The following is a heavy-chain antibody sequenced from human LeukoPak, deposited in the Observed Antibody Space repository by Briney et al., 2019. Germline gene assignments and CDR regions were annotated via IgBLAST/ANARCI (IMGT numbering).Heavy chain of an antibody. Sequence: SETLSLTCAVSGGSISSNSYYWGWIRQPPGKGLEWIGSIYYSGSTYYNPSLKSRVTISVDTSKNQFSLKLSSVTAADTAVYYCARARRTTVTTNYYYYMDVWGKGTTVTISS. CDR3: ARARRTTVTTNYYYYMDV. D-gene: IGHD4-17*01. CDR2: IYYSGST. V-gene: IGHV4-39*01. J-gene: IGHJ6*03. CDR1: GGSISSNSYY.